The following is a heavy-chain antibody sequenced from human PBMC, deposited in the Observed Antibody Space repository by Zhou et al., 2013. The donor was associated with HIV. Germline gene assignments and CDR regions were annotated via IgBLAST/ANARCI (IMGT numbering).Heavy chain of an antibody. J-gene: IGHJ4*02. CDR1: GYTFTSYG. CDR2: ISTYDGNT. V-gene: IGHV1-18*01. CDR3: ATWKVVADSLRLDY. D-gene: IGHD2-15*01. Sequence: QVQLVQSGAEVKKPGASVKVSCKASGYTFTSYGISWVRQAPGQGLEWMGWISTYDGNTNYAQKFQDRVSMTTDTSTSTAYMELRSLKSDDTAVYYCATWKVVADSLRLDYWGQGTLVTVSS.